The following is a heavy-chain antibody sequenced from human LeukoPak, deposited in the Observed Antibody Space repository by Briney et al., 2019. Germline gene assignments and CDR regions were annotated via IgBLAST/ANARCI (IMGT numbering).Heavy chain of an antibody. CDR1: GYTLTELS. V-gene: IGHV1-69*13. J-gene: IGHJ6*02. CDR3: ARDLLWLVQGDYYYYGMDV. D-gene: IGHD6-19*01. CDR2: IIPIFGTA. Sequence: SVKVSCKVSGYTLTELSMHWVRQAPGQGLEWMGGIIPIFGTANYAQKFQGRVTITADESTSTAYMELSSLRSEDTAVYYCARDLLWLVQGDYYYYGMDVWGQGTTVTVSS.